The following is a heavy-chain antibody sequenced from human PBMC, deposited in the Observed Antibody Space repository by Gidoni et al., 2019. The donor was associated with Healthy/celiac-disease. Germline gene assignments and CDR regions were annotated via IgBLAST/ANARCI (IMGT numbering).Heavy chain of an antibody. D-gene: IGHD6-13*01. J-gene: IGHJ6*03. CDR1: GFTFSSYA. CDR2: ISGSGGST. V-gene: IGHV3-23*01. Sequence: EVQLLESGGGLVQPGGSLRLSCAASGFTFSSYALSWVRQAPGKGLEWVSAISGSGGSTYYADSVKGRFTISRDNSKNTLYLQMNSLRAEDTAVYYCAKRWGGIAAAGTVDYYYYMDVWGKGTTVTVSS. CDR3: AKRWGGIAAAGTVDYYYYMDV.